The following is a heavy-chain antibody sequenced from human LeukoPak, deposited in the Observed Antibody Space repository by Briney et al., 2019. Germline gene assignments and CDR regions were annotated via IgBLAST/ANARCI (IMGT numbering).Heavy chain of an antibody. J-gene: IGHJ4*02. V-gene: IGHV3-9*01. Sequence: GGSLRLSCAASGFTFDDYAMHWVRQAPGKGLEWVSGISWNSGSIGYADSVKGRLTISRDNAKNSLYLQMNSLRAEDTALYYCAKDGYSSGWLDYWGQGTLVTVSS. CDR1: GFTFDDYA. D-gene: IGHD6-19*01. CDR2: ISWNSGSI. CDR3: AKDGYSSGWLDY.